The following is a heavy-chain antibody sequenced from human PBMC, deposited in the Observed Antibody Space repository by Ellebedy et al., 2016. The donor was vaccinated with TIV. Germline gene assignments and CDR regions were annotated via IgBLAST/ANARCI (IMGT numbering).Heavy chain of an antibody. D-gene: IGHD1-1*01. Sequence: GESLKISCAASGFTFSNYAMNWVRRAPGKGLEWVSSIGPSGDSSSAYYVDSVRGRFTVSRDNSKNTLYLQMDSLRVEDTAVYYCAKRVLERLYFFDHWGQGTLVTVSS. CDR1: GFTFSNYA. V-gene: IGHV3-23*01. CDR3: AKRVLERLYFFDH. CDR2: IGPSGDSSSA. J-gene: IGHJ4*02.